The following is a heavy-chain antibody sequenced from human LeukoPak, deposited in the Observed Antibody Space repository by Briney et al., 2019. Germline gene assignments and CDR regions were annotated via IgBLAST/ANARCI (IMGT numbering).Heavy chain of an antibody. J-gene: IGHJ4*02. V-gene: IGHV3-23*01. CDR3: AKGGYDFVEVAYFDF. Sequence: GGSLRLSCTASGFSFNKFAMSWVRQSPGKGLEWVSIIIASSGSTVYADSVKDRFTISRDNSKNTLYLQINSLSVEDTAVYYCAKGGYDFVEVAYFDFWGQGALVTVSS. CDR2: IIASSGST. CDR1: GFSFNKFA. D-gene: IGHD5-12*01.